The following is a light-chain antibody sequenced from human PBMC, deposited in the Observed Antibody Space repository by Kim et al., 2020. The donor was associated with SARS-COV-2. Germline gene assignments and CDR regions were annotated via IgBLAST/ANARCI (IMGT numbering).Light chain of an antibody. J-gene: IGLJ2*01. V-gene: IGLV3-1*01. Sequence: VAPGQTVSITCAGDKLEDKITCWYQQRPGQSPVMVIYQNAKRAPGIPERFSGSNSGNTATLTISGAQAIDEADYYCQAWDSSTVIFGGGTQLTVL. CDR3: QAWDSSTVI. CDR1: KLEDKI. CDR2: QNA.